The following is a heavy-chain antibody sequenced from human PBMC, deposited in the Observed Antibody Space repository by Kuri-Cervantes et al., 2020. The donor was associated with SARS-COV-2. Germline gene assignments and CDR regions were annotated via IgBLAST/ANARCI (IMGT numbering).Heavy chain of an antibody. V-gene: IGHV3-11*01. Sequence: GASLKISCAASGFTFSDYYMSWIRQAPGKGLEWVSYISSSGSTIYYADSVKGRFTISRDNAKNSLYLQMNSLRAEDTAVYYCAREGSYRYYWYFDLWGRGTLVTVSS. CDR1: GFTFSDYY. D-gene: IGHD1-26*01. CDR3: AREGSYRYYWYFDL. CDR2: ISSSGSTI. J-gene: IGHJ2*01.